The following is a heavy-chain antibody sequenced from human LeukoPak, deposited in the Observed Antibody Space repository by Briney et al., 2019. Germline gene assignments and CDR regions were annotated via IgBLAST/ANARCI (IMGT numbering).Heavy chain of an antibody. CDR2: TYYRSKWYN. J-gene: IGHJ4*02. Sequence: SQTLSLTCAISGDSVSSNSAAWNWIRQSPSRGLEWLGRTYYRSKWYNDYAVSVKSRIVINPDTPKNQFSLQLSSVTPEDTAVYYCTRDGIRVLDYWGQGILVTVSS. D-gene: IGHD1-1*01. CDR1: GDSVSSNSAA. V-gene: IGHV6-1*01. CDR3: TRDGIRVLDY.